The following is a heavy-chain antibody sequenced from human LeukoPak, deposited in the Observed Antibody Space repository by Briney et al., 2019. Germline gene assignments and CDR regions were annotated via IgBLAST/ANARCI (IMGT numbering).Heavy chain of an antibody. CDR2: IYSGGST. V-gene: IGHV3-53*01. J-gene: IGHJ3*02. CDR3: ARVPGIAAANDAFDI. D-gene: IGHD6-13*01. Sequence: GGSLRLSCAASGFTVSSNYMSWVRQAPGKGLEWVSVIYSGGSTYYADSVRGRFTISRDNSKNTLYLQMNSLRAEDTAVYYCARVPGIAAANDAFDIWGQGTMVTVSS. CDR1: GFTVSSNY.